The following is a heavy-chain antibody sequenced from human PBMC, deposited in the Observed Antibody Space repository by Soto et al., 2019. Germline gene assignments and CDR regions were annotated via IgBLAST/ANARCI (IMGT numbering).Heavy chain of an antibody. CDR1: GFTFSDYY. CDR3: ARDLLGRGRRRYGMDV. CDR2: ISSSSSYT. Sequence: GGSLRLSCAASGFTFSDYYMSWIRQAPGKGLEWVSYISSSSSYTNYADSVKGRFTISRDNAKNSLYLQMNSLRAEDTAVYYCARDLLGRGRRRYGMDVWGQGTTVTVSS. J-gene: IGHJ6*02. D-gene: IGHD1-20*01. V-gene: IGHV3-11*06.